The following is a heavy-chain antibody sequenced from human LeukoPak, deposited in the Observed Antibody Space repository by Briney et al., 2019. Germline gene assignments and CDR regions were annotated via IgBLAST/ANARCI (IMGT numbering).Heavy chain of an antibody. D-gene: IGHD5-12*01. CDR3: ARGHDVWVAPSFDY. Sequence: PSETLSLTCTVSGYSISTGYFWAWIRQPPGKGLEWIGSISRGAGTYYSPSLKSRVTMSLDTSKNQFSVNLNSVTAADTAVYYCARGHDVWVAPSFDYWGQGNLVSVSS. CDR2: ISRGAGT. V-gene: IGHV4-38-2*02. J-gene: IGHJ4*02. CDR1: GYSISTGYF.